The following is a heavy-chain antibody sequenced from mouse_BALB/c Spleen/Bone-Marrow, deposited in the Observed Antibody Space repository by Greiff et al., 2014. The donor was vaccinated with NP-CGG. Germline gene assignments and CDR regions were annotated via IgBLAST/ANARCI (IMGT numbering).Heavy chain of an antibody. V-gene: IGHV2-6-7*01. CDR2: IWGDGIT. CDR1: GFSLTVYG. J-gene: IGHJ2*01. CDR3: AREGNYFDY. Sequence: QVQLQQPGPGLVAPSQSLSITCTVSGFSLTVYGVNWVRQPPGKGLEWLGMIWGDGITDYNSAFKSRLSISKGDSKSQVFLKMNSLQTDDTAKYYCAREGNYFDYWGQGTTLTVSS.